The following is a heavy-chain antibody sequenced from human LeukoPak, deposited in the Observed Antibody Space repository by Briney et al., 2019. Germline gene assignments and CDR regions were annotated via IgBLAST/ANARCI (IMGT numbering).Heavy chain of an antibody. V-gene: IGHV3-30*18. D-gene: IGHD6-19*01. CDR2: ISYDGSNK. J-gene: IGHJ3*01. CDR3: AKLGYSSGWYDFQIDAFDF. CDR1: GFSFSSYG. Sequence: GGSLRLSCAASGFSFSSYGMHWVRQAPGKGLEWVAVISYDGSNKFYADSVKGRFTISRDNSKNTLYLQMNSLRAEDSAVYYCAKLGYSSGWYDFQIDAFDFWGQGTMVTVSS.